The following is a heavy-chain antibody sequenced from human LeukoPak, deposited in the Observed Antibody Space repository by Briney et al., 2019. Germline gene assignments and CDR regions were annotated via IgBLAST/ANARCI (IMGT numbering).Heavy chain of an antibody. CDR1: GGCIGGDH. J-gene: IGHJ4*02. D-gene: IGHD6-19*01. CDR3: ARAVTGTSMVDY. Sequence: SETLSLTCTISGGCIGGDHWSWIRQAPGKGLEWIGYISYTGSTSYNPSLRNRVTISLHTSENQFSLSLTSVTAADTAVYYCARAVTGTSMVDYWGQGTLVAVSS. V-gene: IGHV4-59*08. CDR2: ISYTGST.